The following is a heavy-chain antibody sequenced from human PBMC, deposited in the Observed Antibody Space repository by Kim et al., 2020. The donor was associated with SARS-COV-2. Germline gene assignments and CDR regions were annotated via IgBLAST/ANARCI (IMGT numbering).Heavy chain of an antibody. CDR2: TNSDGSTI. CDR3: ARGGGMPTGP. CDR1: GFTFSSYW. Sequence: GGSLRLSCAASGFTFSSYWMHWVRQAPGKGLVWVSRTNSDGSTISYADSVKGRFTISRDNVKNTLYLQMNSLRAEDTAVYFCARGGGMPTGPWGQGTLVTVSS. J-gene: IGHJ5*02. V-gene: IGHV3-74*01. D-gene: IGHD3-16*01.